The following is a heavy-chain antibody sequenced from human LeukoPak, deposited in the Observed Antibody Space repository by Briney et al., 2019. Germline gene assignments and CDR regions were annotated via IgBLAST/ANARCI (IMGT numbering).Heavy chain of an antibody. Sequence: ASVKVSCKASGGTFSSYAISWVRQAPGQGLEWMGGIIPIFGTANYAQKFQGRVTITTDESTSTAYMELSSLRSEDTAVYYYARETGSYDFWSGHQAASYYYMDVWGKGTTVTVSS. J-gene: IGHJ6*03. D-gene: IGHD3-3*01. V-gene: IGHV1-69*05. CDR3: ARETGSYDFWSGHQAASYYYMDV. CDR2: IIPIFGTA. CDR1: GGTFSSYA.